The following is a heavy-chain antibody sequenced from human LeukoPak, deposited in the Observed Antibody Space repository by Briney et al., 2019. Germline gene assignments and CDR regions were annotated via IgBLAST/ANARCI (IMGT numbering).Heavy chain of an antibody. CDR1: GYTFTGYY. V-gene: IGHV1-2*02. Sequence: ASVKVSCKASGYTFTGYYMHWVRQAPGQGLEWMGWINPNSGGTNYAQRFQGRVTMTRDTSISTAYMELSRLRSDDTAVYYCARGRTMVRGVVGDYWGQGTLVTVSS. CDR2: INPNSGGT. D-gene: IGHD3-10*01. J-gene: IGHJ4*02. CDR3: ARGRTMVRGVVGDY.